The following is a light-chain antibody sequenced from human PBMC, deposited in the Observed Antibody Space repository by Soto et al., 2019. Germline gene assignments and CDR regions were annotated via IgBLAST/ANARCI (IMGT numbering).Light chain of an antibody. V-gene: IGKV3-15*01. CDR2: DAS. Sequence: EILMPQSKATLPVSPGERSTLSCRASQSVSSNLAWYQQKPGQAPRLLIYDASTRATVIPARFSGSGSGTEFTLTISSLQSEDFAVYYCQQYNDGPLITFCQVTRLEVK. J-gene: IGKJ5*01. CDR3: QQYNDGPLIT. CDR1: QSVSSN.